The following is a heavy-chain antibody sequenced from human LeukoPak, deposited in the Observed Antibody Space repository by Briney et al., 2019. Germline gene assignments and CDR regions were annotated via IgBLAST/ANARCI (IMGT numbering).Heavy chain of an antibody. Sequence: GGSLRLSCAASGFTFSSYAMSWVRQAPGKGLEWVSAISGSGGSTYYADSVKGRFTISRDNSKNTLYLQMNSLRAEDTAVYYCAKDLGKAPTVTTPGYLNLWGRGTLVTVSS. D-gene: IGHD4-17*01. J-gene: IGHJ2*01. CDR1: GFTFSSYA. CDR2: ISGSGGST. V-gene: IGHV3-23*01. CDR3: AKDLGKAPTVTTPGYLNL.